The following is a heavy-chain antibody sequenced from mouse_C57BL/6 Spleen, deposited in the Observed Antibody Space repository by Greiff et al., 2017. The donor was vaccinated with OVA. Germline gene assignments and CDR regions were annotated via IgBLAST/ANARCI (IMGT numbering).Heavy chain of an antibody. D-gene: IGHD3-3*01. CDR2: ISDGGSYT. CDR1: GFTFSSYA. J-gene: IGHJ2*01. CDR3: ARGGTLGYFDY. Sequence: EVKLVESGGGLVKPGGSLKLSCAASGFTFSSYAMSWVRQTPEKRLEWVATISDGGSYTYYPDNVKDRFTISRDNAKNNLYLQMSHLKSEDTAMYYCARGGTLGYFDYWGQGTTLTVSS. V-gene: IGHV5-4*03.